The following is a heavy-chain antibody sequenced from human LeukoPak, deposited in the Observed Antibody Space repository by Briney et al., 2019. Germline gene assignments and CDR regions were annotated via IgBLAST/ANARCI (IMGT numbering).Heavy chain of an antibody. J-gene: IGHJ3*02. CDR1: GFTFSSYW. D-gene: IGHD6-19*01. CDR3: ARNEPGIAVAAVDALDI. Sequence: GGSLRLSCAASGFTFSSYWMSWVRQAPGKGLDWVANIKQDGSEKYYVDSVKGRFTISRDNAKNSLYLQMNSLRAEDTAVYYCARNEPGIAVAAVDALDIWGQGTMVTVSS. CDR2: IKQDGSEK. V-gene: IGHV3-7*01.